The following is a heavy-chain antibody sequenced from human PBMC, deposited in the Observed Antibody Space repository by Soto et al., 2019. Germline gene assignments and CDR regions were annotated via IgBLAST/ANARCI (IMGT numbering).Heavy chain of an antibody. Sequence: SCKASGYTFTSYGISWVRQAPGQGLEWMGWISAYNGNTNYAQKLQGRVTMTTDTSTSTAYMELRSLRSDDTAVYYCARDLEPYYYDSSGFDYWGQGTLVTVSS. CDR2: ISAYNGNT. D-gene: IGHD3-22*01. CDR1: GYTFTSYG. J-gene: IGHJ4*02. V-gene: IGHV1-18*04. CDR3: ARDLEPYYYDSSGFDY.